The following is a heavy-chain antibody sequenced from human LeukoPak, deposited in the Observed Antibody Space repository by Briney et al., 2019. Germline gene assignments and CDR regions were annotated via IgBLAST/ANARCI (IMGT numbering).Heavy chain of an antibody. V-gene: IGHV1-69*13. J-gene: IGHJ4*02. Sequence: GASVKVSCKASGGTFSSYAISWVRQAPGQGLEWMGGIIPIFGTANYAQKFQGRVTITADESTSTAYMELSSLRSEDTAVYYCARYAGGHTYYYDSSGYFFDYWGQGTLVTVSS. D-gene: IGHD3-22*01. CDR3: ARYAGGHTYYYDSSGYFFDY. CDR1: GGTFSSYA. CDR2: IIPIFGTA.